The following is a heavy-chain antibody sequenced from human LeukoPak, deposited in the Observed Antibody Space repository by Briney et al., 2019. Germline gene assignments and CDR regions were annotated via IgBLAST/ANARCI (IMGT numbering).Heavy chain of an antibody. V-gene: IGHV3-21*01. CDR3: AVSYGSGSYYDY. CDR2: ISSSSSYI. CDR1: GFTFSSYS. J-gene: IGHJ4*02. Sequence: GGSLRLSCAAPGFTFSSYSMNWVRQAPGKGLEWVSSISSSSSYIYYADSVKGRFTISRDNAKNSLYLQMNSLRAEDTAVYYCAVSYGSGSYYDYWGQGTLVTVSS. D-gene: IGHD3-10*01.